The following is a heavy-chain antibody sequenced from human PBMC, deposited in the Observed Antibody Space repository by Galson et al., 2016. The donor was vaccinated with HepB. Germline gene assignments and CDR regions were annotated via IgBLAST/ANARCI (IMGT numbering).Heavy chain of an antibody. CDR3: GGGSYGDHENLDYYYYIMDV. CDR2: IIPMFKTA. J-gene: IGHJ6*02. CDR1: GGTFSSYV. V-gene: IGHV1-69*13. D-gene: IGHD4-17*01. Sequence: SVKVSCKASGGTFSSYVISWVRQAPGQGLEWMGGIIPMFKTANYAQNFQGRVTITADESTRTAYMELSSLRSEDTAMYYCGGGSYGDHENLDYYYYIMDVWGQGTTVTVSS.